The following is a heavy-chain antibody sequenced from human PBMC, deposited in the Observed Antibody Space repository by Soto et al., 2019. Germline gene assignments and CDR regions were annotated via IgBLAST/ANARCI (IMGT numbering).Heavy chain of an antibody. J-gene: IGHJ4*02. V-gene: IGHV3-33*01. CDR1: GFTFSSYA. CDR2: IWYDGGNE. CDR3: ARGDFYGSGSSLDY. D-gene: IGHD3-10*01. Sequence: QVQLVESGGGVVQPGRSLRLSCAASGFTFSSYAMHWVRQAPGKGLEWVALIWYDGGNEYYADSVKGRFTISRDNSKNMLYLQMSSLRAEDTAMYYCARGDFYGSGSSLDYWGQGTLVTVSS.